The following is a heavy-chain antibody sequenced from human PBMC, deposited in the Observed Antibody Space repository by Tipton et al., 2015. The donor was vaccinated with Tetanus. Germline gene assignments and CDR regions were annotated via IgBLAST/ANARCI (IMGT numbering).Heavy chain of an antibody. Sequence: SLRLSCAASGFTLSRNSMHWVRQAPGRGLEWVALISHASNAYYADSVKGRFTITRDKSTSAVYLQMNSLYVEDTAVYYCVRAYYDILAGHYHRNAFDIWGHGTMVTVSS. D-gene: IGHD3-9*01. CDR1: GFTLSRNS. CDR3: VRAYYDILAGHYHRNAFDI. CDR2: ISHASNA. V-gene: IGHV3-30*03. J-gene: IGHJ3*02.